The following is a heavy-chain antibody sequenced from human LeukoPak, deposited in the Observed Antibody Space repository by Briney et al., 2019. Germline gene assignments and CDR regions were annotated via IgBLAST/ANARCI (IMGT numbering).Heavy chain of an antibody. CDR2: INTISGNP. CDR3: ARDIAVTSFDY. V-gene: IGHV7-4-1*02. Sequence: ASVKVSCKASGYTFISYYLHWVRQAPGQGLEWMGWINTISGNPTYAQDFTGRFVFSLDTSVSTAYLQISSLKAEDTAVYYCARDIAVTSFDYWGQGTLVTVSS. CDR1: GYTFISYY. J-gene: IGHJ4*02. D-gene: IGHD6-19*01.